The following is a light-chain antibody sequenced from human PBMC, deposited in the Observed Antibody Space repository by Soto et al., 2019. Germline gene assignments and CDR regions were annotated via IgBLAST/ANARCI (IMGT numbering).Light chain of an antibody. CDR3: SSYEGSNNLL. CDR1: SSDVGGYDY. CDR2: EVN. J-gene: IGLJ2*01. Sequence: QSALTQPRSVSGSPGQSVTITCTGTSSDVGGYDYVSWCQQHPGKAPKLIIYEVNKRPSGVPDRFSGSKSGNTASLTVSGLQAEDEADYYCSSYEGSNNLLFGGGTKVTVL. V-gene: IGLV2-8*01.